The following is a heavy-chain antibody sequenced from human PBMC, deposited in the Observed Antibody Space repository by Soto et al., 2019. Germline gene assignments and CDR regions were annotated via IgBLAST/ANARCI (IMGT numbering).Heavy chain of an antibody. J-gene: IGHJ6*02. D-gene: IGHD2-15*01. CDR3: ARAGGSSALDV. CDR2: TYYRSKWYN. Sequence: SQTLSLTCAISGDSLSSNSAAWNWIRQPPSRGLEWLGRTYYRSKWYNDYAVSVKSRITINPDTSENQFSLQLNSVTPEDTAMSYCARAGGSSALDVWGQGTTVTVSS. V-gene: IGHV6-1*01. CDR1: GDSLSSNSAA.